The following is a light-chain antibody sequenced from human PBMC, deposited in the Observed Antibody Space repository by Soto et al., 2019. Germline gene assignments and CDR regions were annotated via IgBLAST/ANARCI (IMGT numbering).Light chain of an antibody. CDR1: SSDVGGYNY. CDR3: RSYTSTAGLGL. V-gene: IGLV2-14*03. Sequence: QSALTQPASVSGSPGQSITISCTGTSSDVGGYNYVSWYQQHPGKAPKLMISDVSRRPSGVSDRFSGSKSGNTASLTISGLQAEDEADYYCRSYTSTAGLGLFGTGTKVTVL. CDR2: DVS. J-gene: IGLJ1*01.